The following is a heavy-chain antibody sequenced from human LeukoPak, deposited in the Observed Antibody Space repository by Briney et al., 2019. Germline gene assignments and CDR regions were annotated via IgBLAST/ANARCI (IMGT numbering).Heavy chain of an antibody. CDR3: PPPPMAAPFDY. Sequence: PGGSLRLSCAASGFTFSSYAMHWVRQAPGKGLEWVAVISYDGSNKYYADSVKGRFTISRDNSKNTLYLQMNSLRAEDTAVYYCPPPPMAAPFDYRGQGTLVTVSS. CDR2: ISYDGSNK. V-gene: IGHV3-30*01. J-gene: IGHJ4*02. D-gene: IGHD6-6*01. CDR1: GFTFSSYA.